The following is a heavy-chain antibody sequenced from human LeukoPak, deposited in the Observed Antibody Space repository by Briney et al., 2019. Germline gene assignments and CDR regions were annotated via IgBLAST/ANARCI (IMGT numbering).Heavy chain of an antibody. CDR2: IIGSGGST. CDR3: AKDGITMVRGVTATAYFDY. V-gene: IGHV3-23*01. Sequence: GGSVRLSCAASGFTFSIYAMSWARHAPGEGLECVSSIIGSGGSTYYADSVKGRFTISRDNSKNTLYLQMNSLRAEDAAVYYCAKDGITMVRGVTATAYFDYWGQGTLVTVSS. CDR1: GFTFSIYA. D-gene: IGHD3-10*01. J-gene: IGHJ4*02.